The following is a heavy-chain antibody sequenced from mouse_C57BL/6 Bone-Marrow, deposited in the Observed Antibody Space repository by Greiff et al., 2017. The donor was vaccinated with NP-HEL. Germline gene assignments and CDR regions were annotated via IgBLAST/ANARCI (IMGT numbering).Heavy chain of an antibody. V-gene: IGHV1-55*01. J-gene: IGHJ1*03. CDR1: GYTFTSYW. Sequence: QVQLQQSGAELVKPGASVKMSCKASGYTFTSYWITWVKQRPGQGLEWIGDIYPGSGSTNYNEKFKSKATLTVDTSSSTAYMQLSSLTSEDSAVYYCAREGNWYFDVWGTGTTVTVSS. CDR3: AREGNWYFDV. D-gene: IGHD2-1*01. CDR2: IYPGSGST.